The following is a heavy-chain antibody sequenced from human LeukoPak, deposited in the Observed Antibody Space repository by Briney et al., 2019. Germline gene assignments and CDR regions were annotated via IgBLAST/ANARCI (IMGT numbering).Heavy chain of an antibody. CDR3: ARPDLFKSGWFGAFDI. CDR1: GFTFSSYS. CDR2: ISTTSSYM. J-gene: IGHJ3*02. V-gene: IGHV3-21*01. D-gene: IGHD3-10*01. Sequence: GGSLRLSCAASGFTFSSYSMNWVRQAPGKGLEWVSSISTTSSYMYYADSVKGRFTISRDNAKNSLYLQMNSLRVEDTAIYYCARPDLFKSGWFGAFDIWGQGAMVTVAS.